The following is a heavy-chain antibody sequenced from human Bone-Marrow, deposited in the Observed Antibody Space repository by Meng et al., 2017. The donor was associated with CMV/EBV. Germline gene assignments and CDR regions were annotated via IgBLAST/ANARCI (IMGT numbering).Heavy chain of an antibody. Sequence: SGPTLVKPTQTLTLTCPFSGFSLSTSGVGVGWIRQPPGKALEWLAVIYWNDDKRYNPSMDNRLTITKDTPKNQVVHTLTNMGPVDTATYFCAHSRLYDSGGYYDDPPGDHWGQGTLVTVSS. CDR1: GFSLSTSGVG. D-gene: IGHD3-22*01. CDR3: AHSRLYDSGGYYDDPPGDH. V-gene: IGHV2-5*01. CDR2: IYWNDDK. J-gene: IGHJ4*02.